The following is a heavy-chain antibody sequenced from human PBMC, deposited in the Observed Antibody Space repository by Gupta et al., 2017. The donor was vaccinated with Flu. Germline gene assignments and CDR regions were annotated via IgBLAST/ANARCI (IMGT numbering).Heavy chain of an antibody. J-gene: IGHJ5*02. CDR2: IYYSGST. CDR1: GGSISSGGYY. Sequence: QVQLQESGPGLVKPSQTLSLTCPVSGGSISSGGYYWSWIRQHPGKGLEWIGYIYYSGSTYYNPSRKRRVTISVDTSKNQCALKLSSVTAADTAVYYCASSITRGRGVIGRFDPGGQGTLVTVSS. D-gene: IGHD3-10*01. V-gene: IGHV4-31*03. CDR3: ASSITRGRGVIGRFDP.